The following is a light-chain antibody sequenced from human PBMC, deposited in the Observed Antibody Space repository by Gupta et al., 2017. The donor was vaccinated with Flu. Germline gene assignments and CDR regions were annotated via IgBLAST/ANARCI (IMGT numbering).Light chain of an antibody. V-gene: IGKV3-15*01. J-gene: IGKJ4*01. CDR3: QQYYMWPPLT. CDR1: RDIDTR. CDR2: EAS. Sequence: MMTQSPATLSVSPGERLSLSCRASRDIDTRLAWYQQKPGQSPRLLIYEASPRATGVAARFKGSGSGTEFTLIVSTLQTEDSPIYFCQQYYMWPPLTFGGGTKVEI.